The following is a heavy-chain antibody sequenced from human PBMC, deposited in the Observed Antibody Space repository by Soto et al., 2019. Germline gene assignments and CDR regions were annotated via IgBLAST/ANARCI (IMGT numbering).Heavy chain of an antibody. V-gene: IGHV4-31*03. D-gene: IGHD6-13*01. CDR3: ARGGIAAAAPPDY. CDR1: GDSIXSGDYY. CDR2: IYYSGST. Sequence: SETLSLTCTVSGDSIXSGDYYLSWIRQHPGKGLEWIGYIYYSGSTYYNPSLKSRVTISVDTSKNQFSLKLSSVTAADTAVYYCARGGIAAAAPPDYWGQGTLVTVSS. J-gene: IGHJ4*02.